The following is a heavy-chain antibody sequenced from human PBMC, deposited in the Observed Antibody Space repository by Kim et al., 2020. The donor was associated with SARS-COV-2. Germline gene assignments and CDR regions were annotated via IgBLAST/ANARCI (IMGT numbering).Heavy chain of an antibody. Sequence: GGSLRLSCAASGFTFNNYAMHWVRQAPGKGLEWVALIWYDGSNKYHRDSVKSRFTISRDSSTDTLYLQMHRLRAEDTAVYYCARAPGISADYYYAMDVWGLGTTVIVS. J-gene: IGHJ6*02. D-gene: IGHD1-26*01. CDR2: IWYDGSNK. CDR1: GFTFNNYA. CDR3: ARAPGISADYYYAMDV. V-gene: IGHV3-33*01.